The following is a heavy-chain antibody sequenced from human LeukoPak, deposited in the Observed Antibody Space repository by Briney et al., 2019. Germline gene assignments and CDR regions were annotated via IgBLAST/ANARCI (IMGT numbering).Heavy chain of an antibody. Sequence: SETLSLTCAVSGDAINTDYFWAWIRQPPGKGLEWVGHILHSGPTYYRRSLKSRLSMSLDTSKNQFSLRLHSVTAADTALYFCARLKMDYDILTAYIDSWGQGTLVTISS. J-gene: IGHJ4*02. CDR2: ILHSGPT. CDR3: ARLKMDYDILTAYIDS. D-gene: IGHD3-9*01. V-gene: IGHV4-38-2*01. CDR1: GDAINTDYF.